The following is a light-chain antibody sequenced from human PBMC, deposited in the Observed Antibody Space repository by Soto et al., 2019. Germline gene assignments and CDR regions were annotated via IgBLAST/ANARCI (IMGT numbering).Light chain of an antibody. CDR3: QKYNGVPLT. J-gene: IGKJ4*01. Sequence: DIQMTQSPSSLSAPVGHRVTITCRASQGINNYLAWYQQKPGKVPKVLIYAASTLQSGVPSRFSGSGSGTDFTLNISSLQPEDVAIYYCQKYNGVPLTFGGGTKVEIK. CDR2: AAS. CDR1: QGINNY. V-gene: IGKV1-27*01.